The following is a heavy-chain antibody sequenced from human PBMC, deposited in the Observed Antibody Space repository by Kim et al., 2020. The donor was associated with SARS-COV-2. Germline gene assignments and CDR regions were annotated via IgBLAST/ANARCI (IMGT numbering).Heavy chain of an antibody. D-gene: IGHD2-2*01. CDR3: ARARIVVVPAAAFDY. Sequence: ASVKVSCKASGYTFTSYGISWVRQAPGQGLEWMGWISAYNGNTNYAQKLQGRVTMTTDTSTSTAYMELRSLKSDDTAVYYCARARIVVVPAAAFDYWGQGTLVTVSS. J-gene: IGHJ4*02. V-gene: IGHV1-18*01. CDR1: GYTFTSYG. CDR2: ISAYNGNT.